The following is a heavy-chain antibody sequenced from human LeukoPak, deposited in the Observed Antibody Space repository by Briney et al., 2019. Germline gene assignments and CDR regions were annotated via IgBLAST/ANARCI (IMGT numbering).Heavy chain of an antibody. CDR2: ISAYNGNT. J-gene: IGHJ5*02. D-gene: IGHD5-12*01. Sequence: ASVKVSCKASGYTFTSYGISWVRQAPEQGLEWMGWISAYNGNTNYAQKLQGRVTMTTDTSTSTAYMELRSLRSDDTAVYYCARDPRDIVATDWFDPWGQGTLVTVSS. CDR1: GYTFTSYG. V-gene: IGHV1-18*04. CDR3: ARDPRDIVATDWFDP.